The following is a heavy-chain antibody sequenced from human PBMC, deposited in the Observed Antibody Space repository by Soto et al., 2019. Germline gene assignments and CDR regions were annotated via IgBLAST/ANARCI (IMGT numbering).Heavy chain of an antibody. Sequence: QAQLVESGGGVVQPGTSLRLSCAASGFTISTHGMHWVRQAPGKGLEWLANIWYDGSNKFYAESVKGRFSISKDNSKNTLYLQMSSLRAEDRAVYYCAAATTWNVHFPYWCQGTQVTVSS. J-gene: IGHJ4*02. CDR2: IWYDGSNK. V-gene: IGHV3-33*03. CDR1: GFTISTHG. CDR3: AAATTWNVHFPY. D-gene: IGHD1-1*01.